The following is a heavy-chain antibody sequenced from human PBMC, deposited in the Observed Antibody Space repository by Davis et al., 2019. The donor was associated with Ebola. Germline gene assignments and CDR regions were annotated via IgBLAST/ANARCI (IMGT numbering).Heavy chain of an antibody. CDR1: GGSISSSTYY. CDR3: ARGDGRFDY. V-gene: IGHV4-39*01. CDR2: IYYSGST. Sequence: MPSETLSLTCTVSGGSISSSTYYWGWIRQPPGKGLEWIASIYYSGSTYYNPSLKSRVTISVDTSKNQFSLKLRSVTAADTAVYYCARGDGRFDYWGQGTLVTVSS. D-gene: IGHD5-24*01. J-gene: IGHJ4*02.